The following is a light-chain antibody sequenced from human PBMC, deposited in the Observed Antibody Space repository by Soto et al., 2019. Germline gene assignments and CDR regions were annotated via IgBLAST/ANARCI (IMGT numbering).Light chain of an antibody. V-gene: IGKV3-20*01. Sequence: EIVLTQSPGTLSLSPGERATLSCRASQSVSSTFLAWYQQKPGQAPRVLIYGSSARADGIPDRFSGSGSGTDFTLTISRLEPEDFAVYYCQQYDSSRTFGQGTKVEMK. CDR2: GSS. CDR3: QQYDSSRT. CDR1: QSVSSTF. J-gene: IGKJ1*01.